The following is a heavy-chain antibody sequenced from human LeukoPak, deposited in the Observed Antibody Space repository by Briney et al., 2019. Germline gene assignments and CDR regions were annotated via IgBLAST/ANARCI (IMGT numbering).Heavy chain of an antibody. CDR2: IIGTSGST. J-gene: IGHJ4*02. D-gene: IGHD5-24*01. CDR1: GFTLSSYA. Sequence: GGSLRLSCAASGFTLSSYAMGWVRQAPGKGLEWVSGIIGTSGSTFYAESVKGRFTISRDTSKNTLYLQMDSLRAEDTAVYYCAKRARDGQNSSIDCSGQGTLATVSS. CDR3: AKRARDGQNSSIDC. V-gene: IGHV3-23*01.